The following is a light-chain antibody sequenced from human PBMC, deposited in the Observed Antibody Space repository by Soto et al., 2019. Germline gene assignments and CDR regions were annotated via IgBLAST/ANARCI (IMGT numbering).Light chain of an antibody. CDR3: QQYNSYPWT. CDR1: QTISTW. J-gene: IGKJ1*01. V-gene: IGKV1-5*03. Sequence: IQMTQSPSTLSASVGDRLTFTCRASQTISTWLAWYQQKPGEATKLLIYKASTLEVGVPSRFSATGSGTEFTLTINTLQPSDFATYYCQQYNSYPWTFGQGTKV. CDR2: KAS.